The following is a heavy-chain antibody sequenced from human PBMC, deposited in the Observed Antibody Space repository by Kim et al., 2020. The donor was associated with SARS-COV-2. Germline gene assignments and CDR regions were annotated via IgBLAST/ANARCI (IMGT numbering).Heavy chain of an antibody. CDR3: AKDHRTERRNQSDY. V-gene: IGHV3-23*01. D-gene: IGHD1-1*01. J-gene: IGHJ4*02. Sequence: ADSVKGRFTISRDNSKNTLYLQMNSLRAEDTAVYYCAKDHRTERRNQSDYWGQGTLVTVSS.